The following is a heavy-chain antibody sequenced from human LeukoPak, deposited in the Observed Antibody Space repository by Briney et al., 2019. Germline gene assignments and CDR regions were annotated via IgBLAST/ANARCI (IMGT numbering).Heavy chain of an antibody. CDR2: IYYSGST. CDR1: GGSISSYY. CDR3: EGRIRDCSSTSCYSVWFDP. D-gene: IGHD2-2*01. V-gene: IGHV4-59*08. Sequence: PSETLSLTCTASGGSISSYYWSWIRQPPGKGLERIGYIYYSGSTNYNPSLKSRVTISVDTSKNQFSLKLSSVTAADTFVYYAEGRIRDCSSTSCYSVWFDPWGQGTLVTVSS. J-gene: IGHJ5*02.